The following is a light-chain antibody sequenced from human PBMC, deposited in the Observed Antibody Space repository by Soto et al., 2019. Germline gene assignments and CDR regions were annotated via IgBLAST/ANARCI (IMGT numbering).Light chain of an antibody. V-gene: IGKV3-20*01. CDR3: YQYDSSPLT. CDR1: QSMSTNY. J-gene: IGKJ4*01. Sequence: IVLAQSPDTLSLSPGERATLSCRTSQSMSTNYLAWYQHNSGQPPRLLIYGASIRATGIPDRFSGSGSGTDFTLTISRLEPEDFAVYYCYQYDSSPLTFGGGAKVESK. CDR2: GAS.